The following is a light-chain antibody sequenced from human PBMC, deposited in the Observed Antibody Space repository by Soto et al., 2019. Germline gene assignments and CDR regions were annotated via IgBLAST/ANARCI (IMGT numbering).Light chain of an antibody. CDR2: AAS. V-gene: IGKV1-27*01. J-gene: IGKJ4*01. CDR3: QKYNSAPLT. CDR1: QDISNS. Sequence: DIQMTQSPSSLSASVGDRVTITCRASQDISNSLAWYQQKPGKVPKVLIYAASILQSGVPARFSGSGSGTDVTLTISSLQTEDVATYYCQKYNSAPLTFGGGTKVEI.